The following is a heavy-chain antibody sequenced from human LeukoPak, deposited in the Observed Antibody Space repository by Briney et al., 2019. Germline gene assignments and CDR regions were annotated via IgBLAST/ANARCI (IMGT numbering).Heavy chain of an antibody. CDR3: GRAFPPLRTSSAGDL. Sequence: GGSLRLSCAASGLTVSSNDMSWVRQAPGKGLEWVSSISGLSSYTYYGESVKGRFSISRDNAKNSLYLQMNSLGAEDTATYYCGRAFPPLRTSSAGDLWGQGILVTVSS. CDR2: ISGLSSYT. D-gene: IGHD3-16*01. V-gene: IGHV3-21*01. CDR1: GLTVSSND. J-gene: IGHJ4*02.